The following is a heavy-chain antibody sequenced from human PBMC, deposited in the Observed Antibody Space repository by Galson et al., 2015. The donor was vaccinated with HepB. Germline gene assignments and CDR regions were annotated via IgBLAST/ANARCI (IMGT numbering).Heavy chain of an antibody. V-gene: IGHV3-74*01. D-gene: IGHD6-19*01. CDR3: ARSEYSSGWSRYCYYYYMDV. CDR2: INSDGSST. Sequence: SLRLSCAASGFTFSSYWMHWVRQAPGKGLVWVSRINSDGSSTSYADSVKGRFTISRDNAKNTLYLQMNSLRAEDTAVYYCARSEYSSGWSRYCYYYYMDVWGKGTTVTVSS. J-gene: IGHJ6*03. CDR1: GFTFSSYW.